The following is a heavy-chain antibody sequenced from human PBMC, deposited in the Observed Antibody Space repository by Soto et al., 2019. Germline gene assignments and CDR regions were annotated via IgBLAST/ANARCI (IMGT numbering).Heavy chain of an antibody. CDR1: GYAFTTYG. V-gene: IGHV1-18*01. D-gene: IGHD1-1*01. J-gene: IGHJ4*02. CDR3: ARGRYGDY. CDR2: ISAHSGNT. Sequence: QVHLVQSGAEVKKPGASVKVSCKGSGYAFTTYGITWVRQAPGQGLEWMGWISAHSGNTNYAQKLQGIVTVTRDTSTSTAYMELRSMRSDDTAVYYCARGRYGDYWGQGALVTVSS.